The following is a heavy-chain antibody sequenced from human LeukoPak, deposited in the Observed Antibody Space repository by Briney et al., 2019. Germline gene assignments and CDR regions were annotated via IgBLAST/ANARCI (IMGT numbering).Heavy chain of an antibody. CDR1: GGSISSYY. CDR2: IYYSGST. CDR3: AVYTYCGGDCYSSWFDR. Sequence: SETLSLTCTVSGGSISSYYWSWIRQPPGKGLEWIGYIYYSGSTNYNPSLKSRVTISVDTSKNQFSLKLSSVTAADAAVYYCAVYTYCGGDCYSSWFDRWGQGTLVTVCS. V-gene: IGHV4-59*01. D-gene: IGHD2-21*02. J-gene: IGHJ5*02.